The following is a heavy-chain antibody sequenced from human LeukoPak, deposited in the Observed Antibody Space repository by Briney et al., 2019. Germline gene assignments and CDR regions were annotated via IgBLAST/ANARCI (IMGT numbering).Heavy chain of an antibody. J-gene: IGHJ4*02. D-gene: IGHD1-26*01. CDR1: GYDFTRYW. CDR3: ARHGTIVGTTTGADS. V-gene: IGHV5-51*01. Sequence: GESLQISCKGSGYDFTRYWIAWVRQMPGKGLEWMGIIYPGDSDTTYSPSFQGQVIISADKSISTTYLQWSSLRASDTAMYYCARHGTIVGTTTGADSWGQGTLVTVSS. CDR2: IYPGDSDT.